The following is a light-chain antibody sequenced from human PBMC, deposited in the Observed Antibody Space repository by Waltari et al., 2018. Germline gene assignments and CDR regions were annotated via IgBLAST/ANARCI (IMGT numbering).Light chain of an antibody. V-gene: IGKV2-30*02. CDR3: MQYTHWPHT. CDR2: EVS. J-gene: IGKJ2*01. Sequence: DVVLTQSPVSPPVTLGEPASISCTSSQSLLQSDAYIYLNCFHQRPGQSPRRLFYEVSKRDFGVPDRFSASGSGTDFTLKISRVEAEDVGIYYCMQYTHWPHTFGQGTKLEIK. CDR1: QSLLQSDAYIY.